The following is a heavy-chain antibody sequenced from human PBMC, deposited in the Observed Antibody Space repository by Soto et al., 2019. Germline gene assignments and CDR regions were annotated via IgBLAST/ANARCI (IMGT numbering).Heavy chain of an antibody. D-gene: IGHD1-7*01. CDR1: GFTFDDYA. V-gene: IGHV3-9*01. J-gene: IGHJ4*02. Sequence: EVQLVESGGGLVQPGRSLRLSCAASGFTFDDYAMHWVRQAPGKGLEWVSGISWNSGSIGYADSVKGRFTISRDNAKNSLYLQVNSLRGEDTALYYCAKDIGDWNYGRGFDYWGQGTLVTVSS. CDR2: ISWNSGSI. CDR3: AKDIGDWNYGRGFDY.